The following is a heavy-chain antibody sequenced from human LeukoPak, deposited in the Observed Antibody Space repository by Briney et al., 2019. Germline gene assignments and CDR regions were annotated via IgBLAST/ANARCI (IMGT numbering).Heavy chain of an antibody. V-gene: IGHV3-33*03. CDR2: IWYDGSNK. Sequence: PGGSLRLSCAASGFTFSSYGMHWVRQAPGKGLEWVAVIWYDGSNKYYADSVKGRFTISRDNAKNSLYLQMNSLRAEDMASYYCAKGGGSGYSYGEGWFDPWGQGTLVTVSS. CDR3: AKGGGSGYSYGEGWFDP. D-gene: IGHD5-18*01. J-gene: IGHJ5*02. CDR1: GFTFSSYG.